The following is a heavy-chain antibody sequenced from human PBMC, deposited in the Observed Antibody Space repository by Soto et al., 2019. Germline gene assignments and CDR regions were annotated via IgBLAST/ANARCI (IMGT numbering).Heavy chain of an antibody. J-gene: IGHJ4*02. CDR2: IFYSGIT. CDR3: ATGPIRGVWVRSY. V-gene: IGHV4-39*01. CDR1: GGSISSSSYY. Sequence: QLQLQESGPGLVKPSETLSLTCTVSGGSISSSSYYWGWIRQPPGKGLEWIGSIFYSGITYYNPPLNRRVTITVDTPNSRVTRRQRCVTAANPPVYYCATGPIRGVWVRSYWGQGSRVTSSS. D-gene: IGHD3-10*01.